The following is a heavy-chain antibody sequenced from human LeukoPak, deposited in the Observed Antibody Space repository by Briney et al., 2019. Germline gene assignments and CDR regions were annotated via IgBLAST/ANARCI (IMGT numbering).Heavy chain of an antibody. CDR2: IYPGDSDT. D-gene: IGHD3-22*01. V-gene: IGHV5-51*01. CDR1: GYSFTSYW. J-gene: IGHJ6*02. CDR3: ARRHYYDSSGYYSYGMDV. Sequence: GESLKISCKGSGYSFTSYWIGWVRQMPGKGLEWMGIIYPGDSDTTYSPSFQGQVTISADKSISTAYLQWSSLKASDTAMYYCARRHYYDSSGYYSYGMDVWGQGTTVTVSS.